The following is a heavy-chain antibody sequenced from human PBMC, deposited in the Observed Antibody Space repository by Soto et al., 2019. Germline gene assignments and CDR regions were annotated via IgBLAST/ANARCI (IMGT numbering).Heavy chain of an antibody. CDR2: IYSGGST. Sequence: EVQLVESGGGLVQPGGSLRLSCAASGFTVSSNYMSWVRQAPGKGLEWVSVIYSGGSTYYADSVKGRFTISRDNSKNTLYLQMNSLRAEDTAVYYCARDSPQLWFDYWGQGTLVTVSS. CDR3: ARDSPQLWFDY. J-gene: IGHJ4*02. V-gene: IGHV3-66*01. D-gene: IGHD5-18*01. CDR1: GFTVSSNY.